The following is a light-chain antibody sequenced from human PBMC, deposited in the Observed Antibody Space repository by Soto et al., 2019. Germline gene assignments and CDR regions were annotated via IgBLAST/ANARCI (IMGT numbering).Light chain of an antibody. Sequence: QSVLTQPPSASGSPGQSVTISCTGTTSDVGGYNHVSWYQQYPGKAPKLMIYDVSKRPSGVPDRFSGSKSGNTASLTVSGLQDEDEAAPYCNSYAGRDNYVFGTGTKVTV. CDR1: TSDVGGYNH. J-gene: IGLJ1*01. V-gene: IGLV2-8*01. CDR2: DVS. CDR3: NSYAGRDNYV.